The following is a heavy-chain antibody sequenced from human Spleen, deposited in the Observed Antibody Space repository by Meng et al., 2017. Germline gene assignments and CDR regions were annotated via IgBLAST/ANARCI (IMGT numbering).Heavy chain of an antibody. CDR2: IYYSGST. J-gene: IGHJ6*02. D-gene: IGHD4-23*01. V-gene: IGHV4-39*07. Sequence: SETLSLTCTVSGGSVNTGTYYWSWIRQPPGKGLEWIGTIYYSGSTFYSPSLKSRVTISVDTSKNQFSLKLSSVTAADTAVYYCARETVDFDYGAKKYNYYGMDVWGQGTTVTVSS. CDR3: ARETVDFDYGAKKYNYYGMDV. CDR1: GGSVNTGTYY.